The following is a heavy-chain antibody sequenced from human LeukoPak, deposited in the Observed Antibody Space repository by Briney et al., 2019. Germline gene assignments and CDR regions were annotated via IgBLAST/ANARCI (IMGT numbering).Heavy chain of an antibody. CDR3: ARDPPNYYDSSGDPDNFDY. V-gene: IGHV1-69*04. J-gene: IGHJ4*02. Sequence: SVKVSCKASGGTFSSYTISWVRQAPGQGLEWMGRIIPILGIANYAQKFQGRVTITADKSTSTAYMELSSLRSEDTAVYYCARDPPNYYDSSGDPDNFDYWGQGTLVTVSS. D-gene: IGHD3-22*01. CDR1: GGTFSSYT. CDR2: IIPILGIA.